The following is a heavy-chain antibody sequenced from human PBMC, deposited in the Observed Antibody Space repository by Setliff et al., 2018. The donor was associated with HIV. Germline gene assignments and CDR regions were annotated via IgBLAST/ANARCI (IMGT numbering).Heavy chain of an antibody. J-gene: IGHJ4*02. Sequence: SETLSLTCTVSGGSISSYYWSWIRQPPGKGLEWIGYIYSSGSTNYNPSLKSRVTISVDTSKNQFSLKLSSVTAADTAVYYCARVGDTAMVLDYFDYWGQGTLVTVSS. CDR2: IYSSGST. CDR3: ARVGDTAMVLDYFDY. V-gene: IGHV4-59*01. CDR1: GGSISSYY. D-gene: IGHD5-18*01.